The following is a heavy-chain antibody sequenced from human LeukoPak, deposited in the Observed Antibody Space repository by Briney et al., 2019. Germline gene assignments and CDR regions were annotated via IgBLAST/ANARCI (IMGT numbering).Heavy chain of an antibody. D-gene: IGHD1-26*01. Sequence: GASVKVSCKASGYTFTGNYMHWVRQAPGQGLEWMGWINPHSGGTNYAQKFEGRVTMTRDTSITTAYMELSRLRSDDTAVYYCARDSIVGATSVNWFDPWGQGTLVTVSS. CDR2: INPHSGGT. J-gene: IGHJ5*02. V-gene: IGHV1-2*02. CDR3: ARDSIVGATSVNWFDP. CDR1: GYTFTGNY.